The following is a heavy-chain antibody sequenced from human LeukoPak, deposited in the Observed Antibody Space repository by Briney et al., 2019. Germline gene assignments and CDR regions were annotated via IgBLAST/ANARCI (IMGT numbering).Heavy chain of an antibody. CDR1: GFTFSDYG. Sequence: PGRSLRLSCVASGFTFSDYGMHWVRQAPGKGLEWVAVISYVGSNKDYADSVKGRFTISRDNSKNTLYLQMNSLRAEGTAVYYCAKDFDITVAGKGPQDYWGQGTLVTVSS. D-gene: IGHD6-19*01. CDR3: AKDFDITVAGKGPQDY. V-gene: IGHV3-30*18. CDR2: ISYVGSNK. J-gene: IGHJ4*02.